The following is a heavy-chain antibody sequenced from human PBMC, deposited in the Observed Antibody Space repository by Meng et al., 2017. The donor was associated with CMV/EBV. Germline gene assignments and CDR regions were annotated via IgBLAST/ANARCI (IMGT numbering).Heavy chain of an antibody. D-gene: IGHD2-2*02. J-gene: IGHJ4*02. CDR3: AREIVVVPEAIDYFDY. CDR2: IFHTGNT. V-gene: IGHV4-39*07. CDR1: GESINNSRSY. Sequence: SETLSLTCSVSGESINNSRSYWGWIRQSPGTGLEWIASIFHTGNTFYNPSLKSRVSVSVEVSKNQFSLKLSSVTAADTAVYYCAREIVVVPEAIDYFDYWGQGTLVTVSS.